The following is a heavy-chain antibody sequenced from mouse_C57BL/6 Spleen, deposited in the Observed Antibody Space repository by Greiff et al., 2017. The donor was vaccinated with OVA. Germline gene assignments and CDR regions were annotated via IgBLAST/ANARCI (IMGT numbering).Heavy chain of an antibody. D-gene: IGHD2-2*01. Sequence: EVKVEESGGGLVQPGGSMKLSCAASGFTFSDAWMDWVRQSPEKGLEWVAEIRNKANNHATYYAESVQGRFTISRDDSKSSVYLQMNSLRAEDTGIYYCTRDGYDGDWYFDVWGTGTTVTVSS. CDR2: IRNKANNHAT. CDR1: GFTFSDAW. J-gene: IGHJ1*03. CDR3: TRDGYDGDWYFDV. V-gene: IGHV6-6*01.